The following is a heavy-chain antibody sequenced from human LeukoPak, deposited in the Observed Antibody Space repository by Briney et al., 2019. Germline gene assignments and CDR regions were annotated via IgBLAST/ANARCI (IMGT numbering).Heavy chain of an antibody. V-gene: IGHV4-30-4*01. CDR3: AVGPAAIFTVDYYFDY. Sequence: PSQTLSLTCTVSGGSISSGDYYWSWIRQPPGKGLELIGDIYYSGSTYYNPSLKSRVTISVDTSKNQFSLKLSSVTVADTAAYYCAVGPAAIFTVDYYFDYWGQGTLVTVSS. CDR2: IYYSGST. D-gene: IGHD2-2*01. CDR1: GGSISSGDYY. J-gene: IGHJ4*02.